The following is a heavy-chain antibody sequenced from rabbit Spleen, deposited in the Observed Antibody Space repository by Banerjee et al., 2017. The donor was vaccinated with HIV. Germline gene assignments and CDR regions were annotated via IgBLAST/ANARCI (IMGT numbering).Heavy chain of an antibody. CDR2: IDTSSVNT. CDR1: GVSFSSSSY. CDR3: ARDGGYGGDGESFKL. V-gene: IGHV1S40*01. D-gene: IGHD1-1*01. J-gene: IGHJ4*01. Sequence: QSLEESGGDLVKPGASLTLTCTASGVSFSSSSYMCWVRQAPGKGLELVACIDTSSVNTVDATWAKGRFTISKTSSTTVTLQMTSLTAADTATYFCARDGGYGGDGESFKLWSPGTLVTVS.